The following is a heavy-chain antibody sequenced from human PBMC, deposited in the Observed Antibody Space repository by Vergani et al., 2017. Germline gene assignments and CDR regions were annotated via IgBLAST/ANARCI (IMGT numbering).Heavy chain of an antibody. CDR3: ATHCTNGVCYRDRLSSSHFDY. J-gene: IGHJ4*02. Sequence: EVQLVESGGGLVKPGGSLRLSCAASGFTFSSYSMNWVRQAPGKGLEWVSSISSSSSYIYYADSVKGRFTISRDNAKNSLYLQMNSLRAEDTAVYYCATHCTNGVCYRDRLSSSHFDYWGQGTLVTVSS. CDR2: ISSSSSYI. CDR1: GFTFSSYS. V-gene: IGHV3-21*01. D-gene: IGHD2-8*01.